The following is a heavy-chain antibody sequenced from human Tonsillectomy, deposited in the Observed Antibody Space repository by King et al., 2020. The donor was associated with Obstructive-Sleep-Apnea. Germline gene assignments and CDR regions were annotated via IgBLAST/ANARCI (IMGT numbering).Heavy chain of an antibody. J-gene: IGHJ4*02. D-gene: IGHD1-26*01. V-gene: IGHV3-23*04. Sequence: VQLVESGGGLVQPGGSLRLSCAASGFTFSNYAMSWVRQAPGKGLEWVSGISDSGDSTYYADSVKGRFTISRDNSKNTLFLQMNSLKPDDTAVYYCAKDVSGSFFYYFDYWGQGTLVTVSS. CDR3: AKDVSGSFFYYFDY. CDR2: ISDSGDST. CDR1: GFTFSNYA.